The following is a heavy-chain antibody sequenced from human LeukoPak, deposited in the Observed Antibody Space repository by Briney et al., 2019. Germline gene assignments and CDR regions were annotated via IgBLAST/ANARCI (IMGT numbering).Heavy chain of an antibody. CDR3: ARGPRAFDI. CDR2: INSDGSST. CDR1: GFMFSSYW. Sequence: GGSLRLSCVASGFMFSSYWMNWVRQAPGKGLVWVSHINSDGSSTSYADSVKGRFTISRDNAKNTLFLQMNSLRAEDTAVYYCARGPRAFDIWGQGTMVTISS. J-gene: IGHJ3*02. V-gene: IGHV3-74*01.